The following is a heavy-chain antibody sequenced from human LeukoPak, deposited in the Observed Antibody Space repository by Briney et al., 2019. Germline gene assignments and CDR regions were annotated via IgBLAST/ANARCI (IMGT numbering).Heavy chain of an antibody. D-gene: IGHD4-17*01. CDR1: GFSFSSFA. J-gene: IGHJ5*02. Sequence: GGSLRLSCAASGFSFSSFAMTWVRQAPGKGLEWVSSITAGQYAMYNTDSVKGRFTISRDNSKNTLYLQMYSLRADDTAVYYCTKDPNGDYVGAFDPWGQGTLVTVSS. CDR2: ITAGQYAM. V-gene: IGHV3-23*01. CDR3: TKDPNGDYVGAFDP.